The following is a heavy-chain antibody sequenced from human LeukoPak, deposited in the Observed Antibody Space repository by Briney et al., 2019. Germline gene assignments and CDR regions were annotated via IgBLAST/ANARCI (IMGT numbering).Heavy chain of an antibody. J-gene: IGHJ4*02. CDR2: ISGSGGST. CDR1: GFTFSSYA. Sequence: GGSLRLSCAASGFTFSSYAMSWVRQGPGKGLEWVSAISGSGGSTYYADSVKGRFTISRDNSKNTLYLQMNSLRAEDTAVYYCTSSSGWYGSTQYYFDHWGQGTLVTVSS. CDR3: TSSSGWYGSTQYYFDH. D-gene: IGHD6-19*01. V-gene: IGHV3-23*01.